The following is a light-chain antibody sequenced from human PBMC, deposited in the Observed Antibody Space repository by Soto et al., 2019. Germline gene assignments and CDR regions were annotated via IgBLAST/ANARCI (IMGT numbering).Light chain of an antibody. J-gene: IGKJ5*01. Sequence: DIQMTQSPSSLSASVGDRVTITCQASQDIATSLNWYQQKPGRAPNLPIYDASNFETGAPSRFSGSGSGTNFTFTISGLQAEDFATYYCQHYNNVPPHFGQGTRLDIK. CDR2: DAS. V-gene: IGKV1-33*01. CDR1: QDIATS. CDR3: QHYNNVPPH.